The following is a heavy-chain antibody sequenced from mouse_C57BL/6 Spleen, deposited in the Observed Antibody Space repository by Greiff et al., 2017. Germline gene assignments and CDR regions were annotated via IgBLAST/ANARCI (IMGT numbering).Heavy chain of an antibody. Sequence: QVHVKQSGAELVKPGASVKISCKASGYAFSSYWMNWVKQRPGKGLEWIGQIYPGDGDTNYNGKFKGKATLTADKSSSTAYMQLSSLTSEDSAVYFCARRVYDGYHGDYFDYWGQGTTLTVSS. CDR1: GYAFSSYW. D-gene: IGHD2-3*01. CDR3: ARRVYDGYHGDYFDY. CDR2: IYPGDGDT. J-gene: IGHJ2*01. V-gene: IGHV1-80*01.